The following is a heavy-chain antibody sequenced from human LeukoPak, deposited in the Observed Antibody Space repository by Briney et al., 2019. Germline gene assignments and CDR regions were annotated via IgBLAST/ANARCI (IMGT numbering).Heavy chain of an antibody. V-gene: IGHV3-21*01. D-gene: IGHD4-11*01. CDR2: ISSSSSYI. J-gene: IGHJ4*02. Sequence: GGSLRLSCAASGFTFSSYSFNWVRQAPGKGLEWVSYISSSSSYIYYADSVKGRFTISRDNANNSLYLQMNGLRAEDTAVYYCAALSNDYRGHDFWGQGTLVTVSS. CDR3: AALSNDYRGHDF. CDR1: GFTFSSYS.